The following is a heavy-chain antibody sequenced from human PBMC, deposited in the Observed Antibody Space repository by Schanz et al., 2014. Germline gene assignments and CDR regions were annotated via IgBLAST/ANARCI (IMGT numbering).Heavy chain of an antibody. D-gene: IGHD3-10*01. CDR1: GYTFTSHG. CDR3: ARGRGFYDY. V-gene: IGHV1-18*01. J-gene: IGHJ4*02. Sequence: QLQLVQSGAEVKKPGSSVKVSCKASGYTFTSHGISWVRQAPGQALEWMGWITAYNGDTNYALKLQGRVTMTTDTSTGTAYMELRSLRSDDTALYYCARGRGFYDYWGQGTLVTVSS. CDR2: ITAYNGDT.